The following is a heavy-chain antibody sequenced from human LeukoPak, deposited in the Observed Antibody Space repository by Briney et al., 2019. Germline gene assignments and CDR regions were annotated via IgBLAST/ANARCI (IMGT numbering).Heavy chain of an antibody. CDR2: INPSGGST. J-gene: IGHJ6*02. CDR3: ARGGIVVVPAAIPHYYYGMDV. CDR1: GYTFTSYY. D-gene: IGHD2-2*01. V-gene: IGHV1-46*01. Sequence: ASVKVSCKASGYTFTSYYMHWVRQAPGQGLEWMGIINPSGGSTSYAQKFQGRVTMTRDTSTSTVYMELSSLRSEDTAVYYCARGGIVVVPAAIPHYYYGMDVWGQGTTVTVSS.